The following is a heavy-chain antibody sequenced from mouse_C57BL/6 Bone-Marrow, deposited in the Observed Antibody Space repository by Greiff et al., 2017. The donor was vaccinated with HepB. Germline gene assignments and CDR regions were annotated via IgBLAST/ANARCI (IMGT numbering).Heavy chain of an antibody. CDR1: GYTFTDYY. CDR2: IYPGSGNT. CDR3: ARAYYDYDGGAYYAMDY. J-gene: IGHJ4*01. Sequence: VQLQESGAELVRPGASVKLSCKASGYTFTDYYINWVKQRPGQGLEWIARIYPGSGNTYYNEKFKGKATLTAEKSSSTAYMQLSSLTSEDSAVYFCARAYYDYDGGAYYAMDYWGQGTSVTVSS. V-gene: IGHV1-76*01. D-gene: IGHD2-4*01.